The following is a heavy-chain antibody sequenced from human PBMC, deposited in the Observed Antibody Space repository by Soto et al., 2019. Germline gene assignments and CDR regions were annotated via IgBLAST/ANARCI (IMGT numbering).Heavy chain of an antibody. J-gene: IGHJ4*02. CDR1: GGSFSGYY. CDR3: AGQRLMVAATQLLSPNFYE. Sequence: PEETLSLTCAVYGGSFSGYYWSWIRQPPGKGLEWIGEINHSGSTNYNPSLKSRVTISVDTSKNQFSLKLSSVTAADTAVYYCAGQRLMVAATQLLSPNFYEWGQGNLVTFS. CDR2: INHSGST. D-gene: IGHD2-15*01. V-gene: IGHV4-34*01.